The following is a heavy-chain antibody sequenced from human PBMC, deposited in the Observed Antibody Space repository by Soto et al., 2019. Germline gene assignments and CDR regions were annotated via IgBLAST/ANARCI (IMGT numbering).Heavy chain of an antibody. CDR2: FNPTSGST. Sequence: QVQLVQSGAEVKKPGASVKLSCKASGYTFINYYIHWVRQAPGKGLEWMGIFNPTSGSTNYAQKFQGRVTLTMDTSTRTVYMELSRLRLDDTSVYYCARDLAAGDYWGQGTLLTVSS. D-gene: IGHD6-13*01. CDR1: GYTFINYY. CDR3: ARDLAAGDY. V-gene: IGHV1-46*01. J-gene: IGHJ4*02.